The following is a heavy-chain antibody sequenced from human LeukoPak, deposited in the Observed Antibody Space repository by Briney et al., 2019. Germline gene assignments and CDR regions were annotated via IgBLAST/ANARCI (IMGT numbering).Heavy chain of an antibody. J-gene: IGHJ4*02. Sequence: GGSLRLSCAASGFTFSSYAMSWVRQAPGKGLEWVSAISGSGGSTYYADSVKGRFTISRDNSKNTLYLQMNSLRAEDTAVYYCAKETYCGGDCRGDLDYWGQGTLVTVSS. CDR2: ISGSGGST. CDR3: AKETYCGGDCRGDLDY. D-gene: IGHD2-21*01. CDR1: GFTFSSYA. V-gene: IGHV3-23*01.